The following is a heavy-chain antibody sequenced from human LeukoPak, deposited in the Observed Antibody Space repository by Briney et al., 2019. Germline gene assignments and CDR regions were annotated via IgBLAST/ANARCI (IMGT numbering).Heavy chain of an antibody. CDR1: GFTFDDYT. V-gene: IGHV3-43*01. Sequence: GGSLRLSCAASGFTFDDYTMHWVRQAPGKGLEWVSLISWDGGSTYYADSVKGRFTISRDNSKNSLYLQMNGLRTEDTALYYCAKDGGATPYYYYGMDVWGQGTTVTVSS. CDR3: AKDGGATPYYYYGMDV. J-gene: IGHJ6*02. D-gene: IGHD2-15*01. CDR2: ISWDGGST.